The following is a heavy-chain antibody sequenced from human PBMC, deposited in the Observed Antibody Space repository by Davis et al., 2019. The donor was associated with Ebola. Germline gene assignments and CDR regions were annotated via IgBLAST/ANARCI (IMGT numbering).Heavy chain of an antibody. CDR2: INHSGST. CDR1: GGSISSSNW. V-gene: IGHV4-4*02. Sequence: MPSETLSLTCAVSGGSISSSNWWSWVRQPPGKGLEWIGEINHSGSTNYNPSLKSRVTISVDTSKNQFSLKLSSVTAADTAVYYCARDRVSYYYYGMDVWGQGTTVTVSS. J-gene: IGHJ6*02. D-gene: IGHD3-10*01. CDR3: ARDRVSYYYYGMDV.